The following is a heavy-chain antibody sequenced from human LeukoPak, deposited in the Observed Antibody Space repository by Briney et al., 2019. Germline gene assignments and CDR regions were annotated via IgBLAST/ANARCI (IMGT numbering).Heavy chain of an antibody. J-gene: IGHJ5*02. Sequence: PGGSLRLSCAASGFNFSASVMHCVRQTSGKGLEWVGRIRTKSKTYATAYAASVTGRFTISRDDSKNSAFLEMNSLKIEDTAVYFCARHESGSGLGPWGQGILVIVSS. CDR2: IRTKSKTYAT. D-gene: IGHD3/OR15-3a*01. CDR1: GFNFSASV. CDR3: ARHESGSGLGP. V-gene: IGHV3-73*01.